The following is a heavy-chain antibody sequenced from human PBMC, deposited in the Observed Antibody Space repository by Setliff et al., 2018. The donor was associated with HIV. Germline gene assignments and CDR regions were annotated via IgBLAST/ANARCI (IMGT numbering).Heavy chain of an antibody. D-gene: IGHD3-10*01. CDR1: GFSVNNNY. V-gene: IGHV3-53*01. CDR3: AKGVKWLAP. CDR2: MNNDGTT. J-gene: IGHJ5*02. Sequence: PGGSLRLSCAASGFSVNNNYMTWVRQAPGKGLEWVSVMNNDGTTYYAESVKGRFTVSRDNSINILYLHMNRLIAEDTAVYYCAKGVKWLAPWGQGTLVTVS.